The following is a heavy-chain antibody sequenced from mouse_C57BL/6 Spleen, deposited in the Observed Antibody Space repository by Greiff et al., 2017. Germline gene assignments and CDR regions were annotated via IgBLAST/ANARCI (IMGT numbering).Heavy chain of an antibody. CDR2: IDPSDSYT. V-gene: IGHV1-69*01. Sequence: QVQLQQSGAELVMPGASVKLSCKASGYTFTSYWMHWVKQRPGQGLEWIGEIDPSDSYTNYNQKFKGKSTLTVDKSSSTAYMQLSSLTSEDSAVYYCARSPFPRYFDVWGTGTTVTVSS. CDR1: GYTFTSYW. J-gene: IGHJ1*03. CDR3: ARSPFPRYFDV.